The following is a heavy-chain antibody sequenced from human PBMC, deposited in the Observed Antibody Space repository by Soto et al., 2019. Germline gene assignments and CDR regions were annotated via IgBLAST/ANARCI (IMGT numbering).Heavy chain of an antibody. CDR3: ASGPGAGYCSGGSCYPYFDY. J-gene: IGHJ4*02. CDR1: GFTFSSYG. CDR2: ISYDGSNK. D-gene: IGHD2-15*01. V-gene: IGHV3-30*03. Sequence: GGSLRLSCAASGFTFSSYGMHWVRQAPGKGLEWVAVISYDGSNKYYADSVKGRFTISRDNSKNTLYLQMNSLRAEDTAVYYCASGPGAGYCSGGSCYPYFDYWGQGTLVTVSS.